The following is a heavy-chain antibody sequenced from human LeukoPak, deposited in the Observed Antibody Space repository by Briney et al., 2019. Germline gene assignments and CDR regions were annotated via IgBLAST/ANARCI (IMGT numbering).Heavy chain of an antibody. Sequence: GGSLRLSCTASGFTFGDYAMSWVRQAPGKGLEWVGFIRSKTYGGTTEYAASVKGRFTISRDDSKSIAYLQVNSLKTDDTAVYYCTEGSSGPYDYWGQGTLVTVSS. V-gene: IGHV3-49*04. J-gene: IGHJ4*02. D-gene: IGHD3-22*01. CDR3: TEGSSGPYDY. CDR1: GFTFGDYA. CDR2: IRSKTYGGTT.